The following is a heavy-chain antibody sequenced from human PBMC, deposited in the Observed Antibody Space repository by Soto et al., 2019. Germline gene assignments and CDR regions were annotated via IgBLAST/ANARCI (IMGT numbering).Heavy chain of an antibody. J-gene: IGHJ6*03. Sequence: QVQLVQSGAEVKKPGASVKVSCKASGYTFTSYYMHWVRQAPGQGLEWMGIINPSGGSTSYAQKFQGRVTKTRDTSTSTVYMELSSLRSEDTAVYYCARGGLGYCSGGSCQPYYYYMDVWGKGTTVTVSS. CDR2: INPSGGST. V-gene: IGHV1-46*03. D-gene: IGHD2-15*01. CDR3: ARGGLGYCSGGSCQPYYYYMDV. CDR1: GYTFTSYY.